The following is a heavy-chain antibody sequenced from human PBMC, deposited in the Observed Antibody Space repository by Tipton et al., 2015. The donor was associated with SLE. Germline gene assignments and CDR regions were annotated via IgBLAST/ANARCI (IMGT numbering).Heavy chain of an antibody. D-gene: IGHD4-17*01. CDR1: GFTFSNYA. Sequence: SLRLSCAASGFTFSNYAVSWVRQAPGKGLEWVSAITSGGRTYYANSVEGRFTISRDSSKNTVYLQMNSLRAEDTAVYYCTTVVSDYWGQGTLVTVSS. CDR3: TTVVSDY. CDR2: ITSGGRT. V-gene: IGHV3-23*01. J-gene: IGHJ4*02.